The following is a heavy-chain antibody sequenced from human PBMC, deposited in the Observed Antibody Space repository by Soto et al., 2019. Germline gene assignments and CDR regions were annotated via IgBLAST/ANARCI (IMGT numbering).Heavy chain of an antibody. V-gene: IGHV3-48*01. CDR2: ISSSSSTI. CDR1: GFTFSSYS. D-gene: IGHD4-17*01. CDR3: AREATVTTIVADAFDI. J-gene: IGHJ3*02. Sequence: PGGSLRLSCAASGFTFSSYSMNWFRQAPGKGLEWVSYISSSSSTIYYADSVKGRFTISRDNAKNSLYLQMNSLRAEDTAVYYCAREATVTTIVADAFDIWGQGTTVTVSS.